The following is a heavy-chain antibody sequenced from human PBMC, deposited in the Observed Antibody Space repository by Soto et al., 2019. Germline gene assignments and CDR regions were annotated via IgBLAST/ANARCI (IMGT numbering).Heavy chain of an antibody. D-gene: IGHD4-17*01. Sequence: SVKVSGKASGGTFSSYAISWVRQAPGQGLEWMGGIIPIFGTANYAQKFQGRVTITADESSSTAYMELSSLRSEDTAVYYCARDGGVTTVTTLLVWGQGTMVTVSS. V-gene: IGHV1-69*13. J-gene: IGHJ4*02. CDR2: IIPIFGTA. CDR3: ARDGGVTTVTTLLV. CDR1: GGTFSSYA.